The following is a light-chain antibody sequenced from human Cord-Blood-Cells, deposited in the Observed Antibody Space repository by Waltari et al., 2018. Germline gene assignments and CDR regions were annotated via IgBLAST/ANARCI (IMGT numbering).Light chain of an antibody. J-gene: IGKJ1*01. V-gene: IGKV1-39*01. CDR3: QQYYSTPPT. Sequence: DMRLTQSTLSPSAGVGVRVTITCRASQSIRSCLNWYQQKPGKAPKLLIYAASSLQSGVPSRFSGSGSGTEFTLTISSLQPDDFATYYCQQYYSTPPTFGQGTKVEIK. CDR1: QSIRSC. CDR2: AAS.